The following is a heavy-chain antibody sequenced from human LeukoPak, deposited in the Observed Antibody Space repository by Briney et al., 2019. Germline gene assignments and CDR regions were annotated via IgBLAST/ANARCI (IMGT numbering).Heavy chain of an antibody. CDR1: GGSISSSSYY. CDR2: IYYSGST. J-gene: IGHJ6*03. Sequence: PSETLSLTCTVSGGSISSSSYYWGWIRQPPGKGLEWIGSIYYSGSTYYNPSLKSRVTISVDTSKNQFSLKLSSVTAADTAVYYCARQLVEAYYYYYMDVWGKGTTVTVSS. D-gene: IGHD6-6*01. CDR3: ARQLVEAYYYYYMDV. V-gene: IGHV4-39*07.